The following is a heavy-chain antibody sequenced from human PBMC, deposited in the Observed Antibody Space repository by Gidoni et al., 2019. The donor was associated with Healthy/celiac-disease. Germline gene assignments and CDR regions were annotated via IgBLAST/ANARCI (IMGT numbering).Heavy chain of an antibody. CDR2: IIPICGTA. CDR3: ARPGVRMVRGVIPSHYYGMDV. Sequence: QVQLVQSGAEVKKPGSSVKVSCKASGGTFSSYAISWVRQAPGQGLEWMGGIIPICGTANYAQKFQGRVTITADKSTSTAYMELSSLRSEDTAVYYCARPGVRMVRGVIPSHYYGMDVWGQGTTVTVSS. J-gene: IGHJ6*02. V-gene: IGHV1-69*06. CDR1: GGTFSSYA. D-gene: IGHD3-10*01.